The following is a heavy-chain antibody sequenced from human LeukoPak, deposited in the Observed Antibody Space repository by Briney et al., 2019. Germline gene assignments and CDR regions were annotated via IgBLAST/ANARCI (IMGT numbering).Heavy chain of an antibody. D-gene: IGHD3-3*01. CDR1: GFTFTTYW. J-gene: IGHJ6*02. V-gene: IGHV3-23*01. CDR3: AKLGVVIGMDV. CDR2: ISGSGGST. Sequence: GGSLRLSCAASGFTFTTYWMHWVRQAPGKGLEWVSAISGSGGSTYYADSVKGRFTISRDNSKNTLYLQMNSLRAEDTAVYYCAKLGVVIGMDVWGQGTTVTVSS.